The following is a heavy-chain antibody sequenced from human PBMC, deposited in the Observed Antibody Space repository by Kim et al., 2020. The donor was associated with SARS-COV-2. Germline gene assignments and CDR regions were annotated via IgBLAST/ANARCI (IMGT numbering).Heavy chain of an antibody. J-gene: IGHJ4*02. D-gene: IGHD3-22*01. CDR3: AREGYDSSGYYYELYYFDY. CDR1: GFTFSSYS. CDR2: ISSSSSYI. Sequence: GGSLRLSCAASGFTFSSYSMNWVRQAPGKGLEWVSSISSSSSYIYYADSVKGRFTISRDNAKNSLYLQMNSLRAEDTAVYYCAREGYDSSGYYYELYYFDYWGQGTLVTVSS. V-gene: IGHV3-21*01.